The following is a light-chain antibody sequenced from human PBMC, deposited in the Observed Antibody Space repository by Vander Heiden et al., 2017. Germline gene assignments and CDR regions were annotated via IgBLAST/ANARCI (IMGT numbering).Light chain of an antibody. V-gene: IGLV3-21*03. J-gene: IGLJ2*01. CDR2: DNS. CDR1: NIGSKF. Sequence: SYVLTQPPSVSVAPGKTARLTFAENNIGSKFVHWYQQKPGQAPVLIVYDNSDRPSGIPGRFSGSNSGNTATLIFSRVEAGDEADYYCQVWDSSSDPVLFGGGTKLTVL. CDR3: QVWDSSSDPVL.